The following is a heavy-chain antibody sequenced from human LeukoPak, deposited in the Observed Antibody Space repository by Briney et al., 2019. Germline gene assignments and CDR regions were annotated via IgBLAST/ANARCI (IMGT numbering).Heavy chain of an antibody. Sequence: ASVKVSCMASGYTFTGYYMHWVRQAPGQGLEWMGWINPNSGGTNYAQKFQGRVTMTRDTSISTAYMELSRLRSDDTAVYYCAREVTTVTTDAFDIWGQGTMVTVSS. CDR2: INPNSGGT. CDR1: GYTFTGYY. D-gene: IGHD4-17*01. J-gene: IGHJ3*02. V-gene: IGHV1-2*02. CDR3: AREVTTVTTDAFDI.